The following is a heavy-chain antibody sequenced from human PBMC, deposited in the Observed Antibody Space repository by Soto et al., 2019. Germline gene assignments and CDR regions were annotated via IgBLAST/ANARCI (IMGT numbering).Heavy chain of an antibody. D-gene: IGHD6-6*01. V-gene: IGHV1-2*02. Sequence: QVQLVQSGAEVKKPGASVKVSCKASGYTFTDYYMHWVRQAPGQGLEWMGWINPNTGGKNYAQKFQGRVTMTSDTSITPVYMELTRLTSDDTAVYYCARAPSRYITSSKWFDTWGQGALVTVSS. J-gene: IGHJ5*02. CDR2: INPNTGGK. CDR3: ARAPSRYITSSKWFDT. CDR1: GYTFTDYY.